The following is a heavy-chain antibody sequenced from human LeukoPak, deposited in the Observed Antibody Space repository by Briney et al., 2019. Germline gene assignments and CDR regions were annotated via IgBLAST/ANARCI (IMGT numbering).Heavy chain of an antibody. CDR1: GFTFSTYN. J-gene: IGHJ6*03. V-gene: IGHV3-21*01. CDR2: ISSSSYYI. CDR3: ARDPSSWYYYYMDV. Sequence: PGGSLRLSCAASGFTFSTYNMNWVRQAPGKGLEWVSSISSSSYYIYYADSVKGRFTISRDNAKNSLYLQMNSLRAEDTAVYYCARDPSSWYYYYMDVWGKGTTVTVSS. D-gene: IGHD6-13*01.